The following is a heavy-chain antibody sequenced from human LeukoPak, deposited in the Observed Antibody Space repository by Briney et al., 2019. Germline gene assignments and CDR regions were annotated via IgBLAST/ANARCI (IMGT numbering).Heavy chain of an antibody. CDR3: ASGQFWSGYYYDY. J-gene: IGHJ4*02. CDR2: IDSDGSST. CDR1: GLTFSNFW. D-gene: IGHD3-3*01. V-gene: IGHV3-74*01. Sequence: PGGSLRLSCAASGLTFSNFWMHWVRRAPGKGLVWVSRIDSDGSSTSYADSVKGRFTISRNNAENTLYLQMNSLRAEDTAVYFCASGQFWSGYYYDYWGQGTLVTVSS.